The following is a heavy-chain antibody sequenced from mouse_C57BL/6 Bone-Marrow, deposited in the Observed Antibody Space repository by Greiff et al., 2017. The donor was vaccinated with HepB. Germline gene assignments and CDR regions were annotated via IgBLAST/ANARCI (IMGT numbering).Heavy chain of an antibody. V-gene: IGHV14-4*01. CDR2: IDPENGDT. CDR3: TMVGFDY. D-gene: IGHD1-1*02. CDR1: GFNIKDDY. Sequence: VQLKQSGAELVRPGASVKLSCTASGFNIKDDYMHWVKQRPEQGLEWIGWIDPENGDTEYASKFQGKATITADTSSNTAYLQLSSLTSEDTAVYYCTMVGFDYWGRGTTLTVSS. J-gene: IGHJ2*01.